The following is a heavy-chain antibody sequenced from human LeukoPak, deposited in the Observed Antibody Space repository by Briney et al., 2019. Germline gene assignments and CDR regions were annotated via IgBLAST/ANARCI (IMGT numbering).Heavy chain of an antibody. CDR1: GFTFSSYA. V-gene: IGHV3-64*01. D-gene: IGHD3-22*01. CDR3: ARGRGDYYDSSGYYDY. CDR2: ISSNGGST. J-gene: IGHJ4*02. Sequence: GGSLRLSCAASGFTFSSYAMHWVRQAPGKGLEYVSAISSNGGSTYYANSVKGRFTISRDNSKNTLYLQMGSLRAEDMAAYYCARGRGDYYDSSGYYDYWGQGTLVTVSS.